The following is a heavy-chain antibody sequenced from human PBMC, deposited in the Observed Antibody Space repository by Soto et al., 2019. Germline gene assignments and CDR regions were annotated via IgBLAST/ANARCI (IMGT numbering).Heavy chain of an antibody. J-gene: IGHJ1*01. Sequence: GASVKVSCKVSGYTLTELSMHWVRQAPGKGLEWMGGFDPEDGETIYAQKFQGRVTMTEDTSTDTAYMELSSLRSEDTAVYYCATDIVVVPAAIEYFQHWGQGTLVTVSS. CDR1: GYTLTELS. D-gene: IGHD2-2*01. V-gene: IGHV1-24*01. CDR3: ATDIVVVPAAIEYFQH. CDR2: FDPEDGET.